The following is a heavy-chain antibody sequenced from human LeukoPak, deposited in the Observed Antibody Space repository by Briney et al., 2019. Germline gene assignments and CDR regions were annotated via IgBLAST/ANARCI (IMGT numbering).Heavy chain of an antibody. CDR3: VKDLYGSGSYNYFDY. CDR1: GFIFSNYG. CDR2: ISSSSSTI. Sequence: GGSLRLSCGASGFIFSNYGMHWVRQAPGKGLEWVSYISSSSSTIYYADSVKGRFTISRDNANNSLYLQMNSLRAEDTALYYCVKDLYGSGSYNYFDYWGQGTLVTVSS. V-gene: IGHV3-48*04. J-gene: IGHJ4*02. D-gene: IGHD3-10*01.